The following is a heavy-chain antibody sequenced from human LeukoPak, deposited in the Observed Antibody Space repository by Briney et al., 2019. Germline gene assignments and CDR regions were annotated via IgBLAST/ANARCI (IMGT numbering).Heavy chain of an antibody. CDR2: IKQDGSEK. CDR1: GFTFSSYA. V-gene: IGHV3-7*01. J-gene: IGHJ3*02. D-gene: IGHD3-3*01. CDR3: ARDRDDFWSGYSEGAFDI. Sequence: GGSLRLSCAASGFTFSSYAMSWVRQAPGKGLEWVANIKQDGSEKYYVDSVKGRFTISRDNAKNSLYLQMNSLRAEDTAVYYCARDRDDFWSGYSEGAFDIWGQGTMVTVSS.